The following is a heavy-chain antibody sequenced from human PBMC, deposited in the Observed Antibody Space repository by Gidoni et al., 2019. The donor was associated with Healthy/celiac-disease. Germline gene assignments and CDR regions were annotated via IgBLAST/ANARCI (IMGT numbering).Heavy chain of an antibody. CDR3: ARVRDYGSGPYDP. CDR2: MNCNNGNA. D-gene: IGHD3-10*01. Sequence: QVQLVQSGAEVTKPGASVKVSCKASGYNSMNYDINWVRQAAGQGLEWMGWMNCNNGNADPAQKFRGRLTMTMNTSINTVYMELTGLTSEDTAVYYCARVRDYGSGPYDPWGQGTQVTVS. V-gene: IGHV1-8*01. J-gene: IGHJ5*02. CDR1: GYNSMNYD.